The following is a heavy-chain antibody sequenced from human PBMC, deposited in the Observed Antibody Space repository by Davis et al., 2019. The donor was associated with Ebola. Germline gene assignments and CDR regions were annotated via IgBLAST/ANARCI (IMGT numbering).Heavy chain of an antibody. V-gene: IGHV3-21*01. CDR2: ISSSSSYI. Sequence: GGSLRLSCAASGFTFSSYSMNWVRQAPGKGLEWVSSISSSSSYIYYADSVKVRFTLSRYNAKNSLYLQMNSLRAEDTAVYYCARDTFGSGWVGYFDYWGQGTLVTVSS. J-gene: IGHJ4*02. D-gene: IGHD6-19*01. CDR3: ARDTFGSGWVGYFDY. CDR1: GFTFSSYS.